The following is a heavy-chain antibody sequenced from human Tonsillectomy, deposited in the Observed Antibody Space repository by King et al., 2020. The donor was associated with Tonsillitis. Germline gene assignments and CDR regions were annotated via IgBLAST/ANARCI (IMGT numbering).Heavy chain of an antibody. D-gene: IGHD2-2*01. CDR3: ARGPGHQLPNNWFDP. CDR1: GFTFSSYW. CDR2: IKQDGSEK. V-gene: IGHV3-7*01. J-gene: IGHJ5*02. Sequence: VQLVESGGGLVQPGGSLRLSCAASGFTFSSYWMNWVRQAPGKGLEWVANIKQDGSEKYYVDSVKGRFTISRDNAKNSLYLQMNSLRAEDTAVYYCARGPGHQLPNNWFDPWGQGTLVTVSS.